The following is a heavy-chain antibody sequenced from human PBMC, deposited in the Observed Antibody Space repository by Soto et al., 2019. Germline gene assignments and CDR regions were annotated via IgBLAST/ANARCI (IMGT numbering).Heavy chain of an antibody. CDR1: GFTFDDYA. V-gene: IGHV3-9*01. J-gene: IGHJ5*02. CDR3: ARGRRAPDDNWNYRWFDP. CDR2: IRWNGANT. D-gene: IGHD1-7*01. Sequence: GGSLRLSCAASGFTFDDYAMHWVRQAPGKGLEWVSGIRWNGANTNYADSVKGRFSISRDNVKSYLYLEMNSLNAEDTALYFCARGRRAPDDNWNYRWFDPWGQGTLVTVSS.